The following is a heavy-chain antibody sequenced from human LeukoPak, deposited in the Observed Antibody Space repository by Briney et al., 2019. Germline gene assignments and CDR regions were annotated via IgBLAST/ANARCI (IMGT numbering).Heavy chain of an antibody. CDR3: ARVYSSSSAYDY. CDR2: IFHSGTT. D-gene: IGHD6-6*01. CDR1: GGSISSGGYY. Sequence: SETLSLTCTVSGGSISSGGYYWSWIRQPPGKGLECIGYIFHSGTTYYNPSLKSRVTISVDRSKNQFSLKLSSVTAADTAVYYCARVYSSSSAYDYWGQGTLVTVSS. V-gene: IGHV4-30-2*01. J-gene: IGHJ4*02.